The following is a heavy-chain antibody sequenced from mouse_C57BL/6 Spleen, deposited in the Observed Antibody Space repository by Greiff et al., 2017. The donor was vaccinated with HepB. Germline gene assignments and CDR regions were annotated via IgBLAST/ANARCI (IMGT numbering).Heavy chain of an antibody. D-gene: IGHD1-1*01. J-gene: IGHJ3*01. Sequence: EVQLQQSVAELVRPGASVKLSCTASGFNIKNTYMHWVKQRPEQGLEWIGRIDPANGNTKYAPKFQDKATITADTSSNTAYLQLSSLTSEDTAIYYCARDYGSNDGGFAYWGQGTLVTVSA. CDR1: GFNIKNTY. CDR2: IDPANGNT. V-gene: IGHV14-3*01. CDR3: ARDYGSNDGGFAY.